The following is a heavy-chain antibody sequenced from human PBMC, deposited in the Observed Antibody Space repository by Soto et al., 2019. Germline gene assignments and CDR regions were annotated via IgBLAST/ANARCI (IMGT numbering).Heavy chain of an antibody. CDR2: IWYDGSNK. V-gene: IGHV3-33*01. Sequence: QVQLVESGGGVVQPGRSLRLSCAASGFTFSSYGMHWVRQAPGKGLEWVAVIWYDGSNKYYADSVKGRFTISRDNSKNTRYRERHILRAEDTAVYYCAMEGYCSGGRGHSVAAFDIWGQGTMVTVSS. CDR3: AMEGYCSGGRGHSVAAFDI. CDR1: GFTFSSYG. J-gene: IGHJ3*02. D-gene: IGHD2-15*01.